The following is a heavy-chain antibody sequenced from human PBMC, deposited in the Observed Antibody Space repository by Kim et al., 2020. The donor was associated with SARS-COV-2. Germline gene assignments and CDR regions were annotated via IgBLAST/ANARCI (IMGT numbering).Heavy chain of an antibody. J-gene: IGHJ5*02. V-gene: IGHV3-30*04. CDR2: ISYDGSNK. D-gene: IGHD3-9*01. Sequence: GGSLRLSCAASGFTFSSYAMHWVRQAPGKGLEWVAVISYDGSNKYYADSVKGRFTISRDNSKNTLYLQINSLRAEDTAVYYCAGDRVLRYFDWFPLGPWGQGTLVTVSS. CDR1: GFTFSSYA. CDR3: AGDRVLRYFDWFPLGP.